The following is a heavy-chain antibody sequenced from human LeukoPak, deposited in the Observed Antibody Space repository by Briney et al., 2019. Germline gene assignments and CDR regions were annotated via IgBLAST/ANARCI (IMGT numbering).Heavy chain of an antibody. J-gene: IGHJ4*02. D-gene: IGHD6-13*01. Sequence: ASVKVSCKASGGTFSSYAISWVRQAPGQGLEWMGRIIPILGIANYAQKFQGRVTITADKSTSTAYMELSSLRSEDTAVYYCARGWYSSSWNGYYFDYWGQGILVTVSS. V-gene: IGHV1-69*04. CDR2: IIPILGIA. CDR1: GGTFSSYA. CDR3: ARGWYSSSWNGYYFDY.